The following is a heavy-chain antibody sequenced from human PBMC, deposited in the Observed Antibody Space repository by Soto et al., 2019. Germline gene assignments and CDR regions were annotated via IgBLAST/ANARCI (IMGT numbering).Heavy chain of an antibody. CDR1: GYTFTAFY. J-gene: IGHJ5*02. CDR2: VNPNTGVT. V-gene: IGHV1-2*02. Sequence: GASVKVSCKASGYTFTAFYMNWVRQAPGQGLEWMGWVNPNTGVTKYAQKFQGRVTMTRDTSINTAYMELSGLTSDDTAVYYCTNLGLDPWGQGTLVTVSS. CDR3: TNLGLDP. D-gene: IGHD3-16*01.